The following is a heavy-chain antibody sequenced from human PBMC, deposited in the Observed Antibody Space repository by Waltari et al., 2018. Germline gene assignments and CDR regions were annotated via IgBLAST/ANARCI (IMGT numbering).Heavy chain of an antibody. CDR1: GITFSNFP. J-gene: IGHJ4*02. V-gene: IGHV3-23*01. Sequence: EVQLLESGGDLVQPGGSLRLSCAASGITFSNFPINWVRLAPGRGLGWVSAITVGDDAHYADSLRGRFTISRDASKDTVHLQMNGLRVEDTAIYYCATPFYNWDDPLHSWGQGTPVTVSS. CDR3: ATPFYNWDDPLHS. CDR2: ITVGDDA. D-gene: IGHD1-20*01.